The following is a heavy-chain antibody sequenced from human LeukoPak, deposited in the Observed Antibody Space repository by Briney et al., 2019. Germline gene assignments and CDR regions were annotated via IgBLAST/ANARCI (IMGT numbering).Heavy chain of an antibody. CDR2: IYYSGST. D-gene: IGHD4-17*01. CDR3: ARERTVTTCFDY. Sequence: PSETLSLTCTVSGGSISSSSYYWGWIRQPPGKGLEWIGSIYYSGSTYYNPSLKSRVTISVDTSKNQFSLKLSSVTAADTAVYYCARERTVTTCFDYWGQGTLVTVSS. CDR1: GGSISSSSYY. J-gene: IGHJ4*02. V-gene: IGHV4-39*07.